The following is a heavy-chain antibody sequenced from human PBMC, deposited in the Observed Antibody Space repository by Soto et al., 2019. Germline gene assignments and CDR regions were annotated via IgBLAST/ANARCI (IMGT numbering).Heavy chain of an antibody. J-gene: IGHJ3*02. CDR1: GFTFSSYG. V-gene: IGHV3-33*01. CDR3: ARDPDSSSWSDAFDI. D-gene: IGHD6-13*01. Sequence: QVQLVESGGGVVQPGRSLRLSCAASGFTFSSYGMHWVRQAPGKGLEWVAVIWYDGSNKYYADSVKGRFTISRDNSKNTLYLQMNSLRAEETAVYYCARDPDSSSWSDAFDIWGQGTMVTVSS. CDR2: IWYDGSNK.